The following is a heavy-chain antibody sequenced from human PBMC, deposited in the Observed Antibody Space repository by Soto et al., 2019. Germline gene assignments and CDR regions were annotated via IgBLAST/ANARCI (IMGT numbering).Heavy chain of an antibody. J-gene: IGHJ5*02. V-gene: IGHV1-2*04. CDR1: GYSLSGYY. CDR2: INPKSGDT. D-gene: IGHD4-17*01. Sequence: ASVKVSCKASGYSLSGYYMHWVRQAPGQGLEWMGWINPKSGDTSYAQKFQGWVTMTRDTSISTGYMELSRLRSDDTAVYYCARVKDADYRNWFDPWGQGTLVTVSS. CDR3: ARVKDADYRNWFDP.